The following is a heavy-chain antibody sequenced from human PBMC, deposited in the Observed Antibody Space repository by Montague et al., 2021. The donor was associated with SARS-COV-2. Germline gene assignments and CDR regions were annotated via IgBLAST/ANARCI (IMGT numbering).Heavy chain of an antibody. Sequence: SLRLSCAASGFTFSSYSMNWVRQAPGKGLEWVSSISSSSSYIYYADSVKGRFTISRDNAKNSLYLQMNSLRAEDTAVYYCARAIDYGDCGYYFDYWGQGTLVTVSS. D-gene: IGHD4-17*01. CDR2: ISSSSSYI. V-gene: IGHV3-21*01. CDR3: ARAIDYGDCGYYFDY. J-gene: IGHJ4*02. CDR1: GFTFSSYS.